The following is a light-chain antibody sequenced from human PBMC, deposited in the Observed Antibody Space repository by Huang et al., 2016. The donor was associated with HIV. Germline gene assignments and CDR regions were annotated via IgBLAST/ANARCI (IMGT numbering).Light chain of an antibody. CDR3: QQYNNWPPIT. CDR2: GAS. J-gene: IGKJ5*01. V-gene: IGKV3-15*01. Sequence: EIVMTQSPATLSVSPGERATLSCRASQSVSSYLAWYQHQPGQAPRLLIYGASTRATDIPARFSGSGSGTDFTLTISSLQSEDFAIYYCQQYNNWPPITFGQGTRLEIK. CDR1: QSVSSY.